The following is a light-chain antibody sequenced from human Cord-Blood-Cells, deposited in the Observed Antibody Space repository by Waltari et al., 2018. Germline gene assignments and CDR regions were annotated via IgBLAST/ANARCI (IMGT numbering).Light chain of an antibody. V-gene: IGKV1-39*01. CDR3: QQSYSTPFT. CDR2: AAS. J-gene: IGKJ3*01. CDR1: QSISSY. Sequence: DIQMTQSPSSLSASVGDRVTITCRASQSISSYLNWYQQKPGKAPKLPIYAASSLQSGVPSRFSGSGSGTDFTLTIRSLQPEDFATYYCQQSYSTPFTFGPGTKVDIK.